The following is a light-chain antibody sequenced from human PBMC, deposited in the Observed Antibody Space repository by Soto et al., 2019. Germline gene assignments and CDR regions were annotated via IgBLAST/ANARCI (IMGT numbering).Light chain of an antibody. CDR2: DAS. CDR3: QQYNSYVT. Sequence: DLHMTQSPSTLSASVGDRVTITCRASQSISSWLAWYQQKPGKAPKLLIYDASSLESGVPSRFGGSGSGTEFTLTISSLQPDDFATYYCQQYNSYVTFGGGTKV. CDR1: QSISSW. V-gene: IGKV1-5*01. J-gene: IGKJ4*01.